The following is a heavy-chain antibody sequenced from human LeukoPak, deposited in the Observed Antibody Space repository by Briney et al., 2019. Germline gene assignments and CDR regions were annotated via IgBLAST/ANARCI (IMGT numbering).Heavy chain of an antibody. D-gene: IGHD3-3*01. CDR3: ARYHAARVAGFDAFDI. J-gene: IGHJ3*02. Sequence: ASVKVSCKASGYXFTGYYIHWVRQAPGQGLEWMGWLNPNSGATNYAQKFQGRVTMTRDTSISTAYMELSRLRSDDTAVYYCARYHAARVAGFDAFDIWGQGTMVTVSS. CDR1: GYXFTGYY. V-gene: IGHV1-2*02. CDR2: LNPNSGAT.